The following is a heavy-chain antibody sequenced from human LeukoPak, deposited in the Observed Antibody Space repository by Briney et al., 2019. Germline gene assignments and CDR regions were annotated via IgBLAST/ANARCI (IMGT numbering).Heavy chain of an antibody. J-gene: IGHJ4*02. D-gene: IGHD6-6*01. V-gene: IGHV3-74*01. CDR3: ARDLPFRDSSLGPDY. CDR2: IRGNGRDT. Sequence: GGSLRLSCAASGFTFSSYWMHWVRQAPGKGLVWVSRIRGNGRDTSYVDSVKGRFTISRDNAKNTVYLHMNSLRAEDTAVYYCARDLPFRDSSLGPDYWGQGTLVTVSS. CDR1: GFTFSSYW.